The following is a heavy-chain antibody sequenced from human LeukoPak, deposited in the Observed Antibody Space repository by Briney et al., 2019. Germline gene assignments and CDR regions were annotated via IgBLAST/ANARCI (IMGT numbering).Heavy chain of an antibody. CDR3: AKAVLLWFGELRYYFDY. CDR2: ISGSGGST. V-gene: IGHV3-23*01. CDR1: GFTFSSYA. J-gene: IGHJ4*02. Sequence: GGSLRLSCAASGFTFSSYAMSWVRQAPGKGLEWVSAISGSGGSTYYADSVKGRFTISRDNSKNTPYLQMNSLRAEDTAVYYCAKAVLLWFGELRYYFDYWGQGTLVTVSS. D-gene: IGHD3-10*01.